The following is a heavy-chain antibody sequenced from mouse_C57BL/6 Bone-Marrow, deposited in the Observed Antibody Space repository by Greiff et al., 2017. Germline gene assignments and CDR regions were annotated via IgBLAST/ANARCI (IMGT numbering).Heavy chain of an antibody. J-gene: IGHJ2*01. D-gene: IGHD2-1*01. CDR1: GYTFTSYW. CDR2: IYPGSGST. CDR3: ARIYYGNYVFDY. V-gene: IGHV1-55*01. Sequence: VQLQQPGAELVKPGASVKMSCKASGYTFTSYWITWVKQRPGQGLEWIGDIYPGSGSTNYNEKLKSKATLTVDTSSSTAYMQLSSLTSEDSAVYYCARIYYGNYVFDYWGQGTTLTVSS.